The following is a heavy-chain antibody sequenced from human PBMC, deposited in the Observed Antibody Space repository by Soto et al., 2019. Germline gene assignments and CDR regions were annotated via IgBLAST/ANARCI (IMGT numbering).Heavy chain of an antibody. J-gene: IGHJ4*02. CDR2: ISSSGSTI. CDR3: ARDLCGGDCYFDY. D-gene: IGHD2-21*02. CDR1: GFTFSSYE. V-gene: IGHV3-48*03. Sequence: GGSLRLSCAASGFTFSSYEMNWVRQAPGKGLEWVSYISSSGSTIYYADSVKGRFTISRDNSKNTLYLQMNSLRAEDTAVYYCARDLCGGDCYFDYWGQGTLVTVSS.